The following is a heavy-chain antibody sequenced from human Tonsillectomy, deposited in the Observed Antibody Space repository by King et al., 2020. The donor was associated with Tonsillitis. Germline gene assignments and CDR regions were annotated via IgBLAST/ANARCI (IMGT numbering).Heavy chain of an antibody. V-gene: IGHV3-33*08. CDR2: IWYDGSNK. CDR3: ATPPTSTVAH. J-gene: IGHJ1*01. CDR1: GFTFSNYG. D-gene: IGHD4-23*01. Sequence: VQLVESGGGVVQPGRSLRLSCAASGFTFSNYGMHWVRQAPGKGLEWVAAIWYDGSNKYYADSVKGRFTISRDDSKNTLYLQMNSLRAEDTAVYYCATPPTSTVAHWGQGTLVTVSS.